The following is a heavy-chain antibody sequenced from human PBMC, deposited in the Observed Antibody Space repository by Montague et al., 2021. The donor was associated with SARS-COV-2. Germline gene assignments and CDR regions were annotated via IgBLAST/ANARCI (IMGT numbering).Heavy chain of an antibody. V-gene: IGHV4-4*02. CDR3: ASHPGFQQLYS. Sequence: SETLSLTCAVSGASVSSINWWSWVRQPPGRGLEWIAEIHHTGITDFNPSLRSRVSISLDSSKNQLSLTLISVTAADTAIYYCASHPGFQQLYSWGQGTLVRVSS. CDR2: IHHTGIT. D-gene: IGHD6-13*01. J-gene: IGHJ4*02. CDR1: GASVSSINW.